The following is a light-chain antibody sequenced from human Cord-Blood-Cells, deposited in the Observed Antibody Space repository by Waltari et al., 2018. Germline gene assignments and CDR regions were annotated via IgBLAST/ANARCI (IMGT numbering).Light chain of an antibody. CDR1: SSYVGGSNY. V-gene: IGLV2-14*01. J-gene: IGLJ3*02. Sequence: QSALTQPASVSGSPGQSITISCTGTSSYVGGSNYVSWYQQHPGKAHKLMIYEVSNRPSGVSNRFSGSKSGNTASLTISGLQAEDEADYYCSSYTSSSTWVFGGGTKLTVL. CDR3: SSYTSSSTWV. CDR2: EVS.